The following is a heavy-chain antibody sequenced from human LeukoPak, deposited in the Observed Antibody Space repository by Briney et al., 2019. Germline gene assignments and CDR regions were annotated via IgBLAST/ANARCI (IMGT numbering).Heavy chain of an antibody. CDR1: GFTFNHAW. J-gene: IGHJ4*02. Sequence: PGGSLRLSCAASGFTFNHAWMSWVGQAPAKGLEWVGRIKSKTNGGTTDYAAPVKGRFTISRDDSKNPLYLQMNSLKTEDTAVYYCTWVGARYYFDYWGQGTLVTVSS. V-gene: IGHV3-15*01. CDR2: IKSKTNGGTT. CDR3: TWVGARYYFDY. D-gene: IGHD1-26*01.